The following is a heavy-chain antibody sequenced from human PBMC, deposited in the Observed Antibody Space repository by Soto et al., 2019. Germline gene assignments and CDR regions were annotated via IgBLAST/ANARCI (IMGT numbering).Heavy chain of an antibody. V-gene: IGHV4-34*01. CDR2: INHSGST. D-gene: IGHD2-2*01. J-gene: IGHJ4*02. CDR1: GGSFSGYY. CDR3: ASQYYSSTSCYFAY. Sequence: QVQLQQWGAGRLKPSETLSLTCAVYGGSFSGYYWIWIRQPPGKGLDWIGEINHSGSTNYHPSLKSRVTISVDTSKNQFSLKPSSVTAADMAVYYCASQYYSSTSCYFAYWGQGTLVTVSS.